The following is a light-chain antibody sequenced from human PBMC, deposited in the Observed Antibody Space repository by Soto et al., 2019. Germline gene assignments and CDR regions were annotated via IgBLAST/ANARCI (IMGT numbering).Light chain of an antibody. CDR3: CSYAGSSTSLYV. CDR2: EVS. Sequence: QSVLTQPASVSGSPGQSITISCTGTSSDVGSYNLVSWYQQHPGKAPKLMIYEVSKRPSGVSNRFSGSKSGNTASLTISGLQDEDEADYYCCSYAGSSTSLYVFGTGTKLTVL. CDR1: SSDVGSYNL. J-gene: IGLJ1*01. V-gene: IGLV2-23*02.